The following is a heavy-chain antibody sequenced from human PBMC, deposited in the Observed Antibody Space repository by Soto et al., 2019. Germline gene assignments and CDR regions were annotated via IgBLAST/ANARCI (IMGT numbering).Heavy chain of an antibody. D-gene: IGHD3-3*01. CDR3: AKDGTTYYDFWSGYYRDYCYYGMDV. CDR1: GFTFSSYA. V-gene: IGHV3-23*01. J-gene: IGHJ6*02. Sequence: GGSLRLSCAASGFTFSSYAMSWVRQAPGKGLGWVSAISGSGGSTYYADSVKGRFTISRDNSKNTLYLQMNSLRAEDTAVYYCAKDGTTYYDFWSGYYRDYCYYGMDVWGQGTTATFS. CDR2: ISGSGGST.